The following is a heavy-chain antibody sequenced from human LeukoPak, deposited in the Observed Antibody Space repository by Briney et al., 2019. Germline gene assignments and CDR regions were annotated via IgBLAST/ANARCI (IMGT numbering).Heavy chain of an antibody. CDR1: GFTFSSYS. CDR3: ARRAGAYSHPYDY. Sequence: GGSLRLSCAASGFTFSSYSMNWVRQAPGKGLEWVSSIGGDYYTYYVDSVKGRFTISRDNSKNTLYLQMNSLRAEDTAVYYCARRAGAYSHPYDYWGQGTLVTVSS. V-gene: IGHV3-21*04. J-gene: IGHJ4*02. CDR2: IGGDYYT. D-gene: IGHD4/OR15-4a*01.